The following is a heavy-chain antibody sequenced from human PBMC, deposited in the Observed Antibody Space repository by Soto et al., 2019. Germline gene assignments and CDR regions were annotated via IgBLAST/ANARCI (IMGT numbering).Heavy chain of an antibody. CDR1: GFTFSSYW. J-gene: IGHJ3*02. Sequence: GGSLRLSCAASGFTFSSYWMHWVRQATGKGLVWVSRINSDGSSTSYADSVKGRFTISRDNAKNTLYLQMNSLRAEDTAVYYCARGDYYDSSGPFSDAFDIWGQGTMVTVSS. V-gene: IGHV3-74*01. CDR3: ARGDYYDSSGPFSDAFDI. CDR2: INSDGSST. D-gene: IGHD3-22*01.